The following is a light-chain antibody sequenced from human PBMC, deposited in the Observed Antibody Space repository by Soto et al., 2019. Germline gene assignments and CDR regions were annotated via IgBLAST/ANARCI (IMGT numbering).Light chain of an antibody. V-gene: IGKV1-5*01. CDR2: DAS. CDR1: QSINNC. J-gene: IGKJ2*01. CDR3: HQYNSDYT. Sequence: DIQMTQSPSTLSAFVGDRVTITCRASQSINNCLAWYQQKPGEAPKLLIYDASSLQSGVPSRFSGSGSGTDFTLTISSLQPDDFATYYCHQYNSDYTFGQGNRLEV.